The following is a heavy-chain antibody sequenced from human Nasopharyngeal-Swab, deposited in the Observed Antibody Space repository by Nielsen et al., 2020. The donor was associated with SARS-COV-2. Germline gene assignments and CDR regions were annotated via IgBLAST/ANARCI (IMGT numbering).Heavy chain of an antibody. CDR1: GYTFIGYY. CDR3: TRDRGSGYFDS. D-gene: IGHD3-3*01. V-gene: IGHV1-2*06. Sequence: ASVKVSCKPSGYTFIGYYIHWVRQAPGQGLEWMVRFNPNSGGTNYAQELQGRVTMTGDTSISTAYMELSRVRSDDTAMYYCTRDRGSGYFDSWGQGTLVIVSS. J-gene: IGHJ4*02. CDR2: FNPNSGGT.